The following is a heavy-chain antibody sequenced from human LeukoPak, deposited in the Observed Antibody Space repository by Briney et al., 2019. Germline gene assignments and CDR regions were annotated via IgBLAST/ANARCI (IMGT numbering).Heavy chain of an antibody. CDR1: GFTISGYW. J-gene: IGHJ4*02. V-gene: IGHV3-30*02. D-gene: IGHD6-13*01. CDR2: IRYDGSNK. Sequence: GGSLRLSCAASGFTISGYWMHWVRQAPGKGLEWVAFIRYDGSNKYYADSVKGRFTISRDNSKNTLYLQMNSLRAEDTAVYYCAKDSSSHNDYWGQGTLVTVSS. CDR3: AKDSSSHNDY.